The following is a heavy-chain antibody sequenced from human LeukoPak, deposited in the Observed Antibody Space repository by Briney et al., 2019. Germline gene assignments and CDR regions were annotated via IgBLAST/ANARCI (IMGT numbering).Heavy chain of an antibody. V-gene: IGHV3-23*01. Sequence: TGGSLRLSCAASGFTFSSYAMSWVRQAPGKGLEWVSAISGSGSSTYYADSVKGRFTISRDNSKNTLYVEMNSLRAEDTAVYYCAKDLGYSSSSGSYAFDIWGHGTMVTVSS. J-gene: IGHJ3*02. D-gene: IGHD6-6*01. CDR2: ISGSGSST. CDR3: AKDLGYSSSSGSYAFDI. CDR1: GFTFSSYA.